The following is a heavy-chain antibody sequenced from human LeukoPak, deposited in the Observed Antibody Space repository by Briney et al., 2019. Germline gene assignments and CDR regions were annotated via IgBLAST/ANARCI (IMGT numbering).Heavy chain of an antibody. CDR2: ISGSGTIL. D-gene: IGHD3-16*01. V-gene: IGHV3-11*01. J-gene: IGHJ5*02. CDR1: GFTFSDYY. CDR3: ARGGGGPFDP. Sequence: PGGSLRLSCAASGFTFSDYYMSWIRQAPRRGLEWVSYISGSGTILYYTDSVKGRFTISRDNAKNSLYLQMNSLRDDDTAMYYCARGGGGPFDPWGQGTLVTVSS.